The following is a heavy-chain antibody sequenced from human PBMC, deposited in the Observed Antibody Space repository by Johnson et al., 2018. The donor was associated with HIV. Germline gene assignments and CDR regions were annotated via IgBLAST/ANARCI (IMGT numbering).Heavy chain of an antibody. D-gene: IGHD3-9*01. CDR2: ISYDGSNK. V-gene: IGHV3-30*04. CDR3: ARGFDWHWPTSAFHV. Sequence: QMQLVESGGGVVQPGRSLRLSCAASGFTFSSYAIHWVRQAPGKGLEWVAVISYDGSNKYYADSVKGRFTISRDNSKNTLYLQMNSLRAEYTAVYYCARGFDWHWPTSAFHVWGQWTMVSVSS. CDR1: GFTFSSYA. J-gene: IGHJ3*01.